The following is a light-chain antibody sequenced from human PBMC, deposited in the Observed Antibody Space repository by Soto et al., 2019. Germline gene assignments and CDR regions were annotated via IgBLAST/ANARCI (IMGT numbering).Light chain of an antibody. Sequence: IVMTQSPATLSVSPGERATLSRRASQNVNNNLAWYQQKPGQAPRLLIYGASSRATDIPARFSGSGSGTEFTLTITSLQSEDFAVYFCQQYNNWPPLYTFGQGTKLEIK. CDR2: GAS. CDR3: QQYNNWPPLYT. V-gene: IGKV3-15*01. J-gene: IGKJ2*01. CDR1: QNVNNN.